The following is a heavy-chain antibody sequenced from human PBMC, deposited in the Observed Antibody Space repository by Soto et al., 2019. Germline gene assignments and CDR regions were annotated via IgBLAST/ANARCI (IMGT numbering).Heavy chain of an antibody. Sequence: EVQLVESGGDLVQPGGSLILSCAASGLTFSTYWMSWVRQAPGKGLEWVAHIRHDGSEKYYVDSVKGRFTISRDNAANSLYLQMNSLRAEDTAVYYCAKGYTGYVFFDSWGQGTLVTVSS. D-gene: IGHD5-12*01. CDR2: IRHDGSEK. CDR1: GLTFSTYW. CDR3: AKGYTGYVFFDS. J-gene: IGHJ4*02. V-gene: IGHV3-7*03.